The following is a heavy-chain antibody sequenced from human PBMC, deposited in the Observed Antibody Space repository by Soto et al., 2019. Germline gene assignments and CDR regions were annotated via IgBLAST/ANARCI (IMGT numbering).Heavy chain of an antibody. Sequence: PRESLKLSCKGSGYRFTSYWISWVRQMPGKGLEWMGRIDPSDSYTNYSPSFQGHVTISADKPISTAYLQWSSLKASDTAMYYCARVRWELLSDDAFDIWGQGTMVTVSS. CDR1: GYRFTSYW. CDR3: ARVRWELLSDDAFDI. V-gene: IGHV5-10-1*01. D-gene: IGHD1-26*01. CDR2: IDPSDSYT. J-gene: IGHJ3*02.